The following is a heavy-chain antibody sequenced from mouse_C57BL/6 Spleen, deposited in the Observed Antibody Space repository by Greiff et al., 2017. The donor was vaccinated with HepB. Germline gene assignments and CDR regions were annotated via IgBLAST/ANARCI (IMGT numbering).Heavy chain of an antibody. D-gene: IGHD1-1*01. CDR3: ARDGTVERAMDY. V-gene: IGHV7-1*01. J-gene: IGHJ4*01. Sequence: EVKLVESGGGLVQSGRSLRLSCATSGFTFSDFYMEWVRQAPGKGLEWIAASRNKANDYTTEYSASVKGRFIVSRDTSQSILYLQMNALRAEDTAIYYCARDGTVERAMDYWGQGTSVTVSS. CDR1: GFTFSDFY. CDR2: SRNKANDYTT.